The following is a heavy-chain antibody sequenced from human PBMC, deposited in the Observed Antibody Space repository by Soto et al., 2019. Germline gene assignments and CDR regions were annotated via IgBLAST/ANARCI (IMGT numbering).Heavy chain of an antibody. CDR3: AKADLYYYDSSGYYPYYYYGMDV. CDR2: VTGGGRTT. J-gene: IGHJ6*02. V-gene: IGHV3-23*01. D-gene: IGHD3-22*01. Sequence: PGGSLRLSCAVSGFTFVGYGMTWVRQAPGKGLEWVSSVTGGGRTTYYADSVKGRFTISRDNSKNTLYLQMNSLRAEDTAVYYCAKADLYYYDSSGYYPYYYYGMDVWGQGTTVTVSS. CDR1: GFTFVGYG.